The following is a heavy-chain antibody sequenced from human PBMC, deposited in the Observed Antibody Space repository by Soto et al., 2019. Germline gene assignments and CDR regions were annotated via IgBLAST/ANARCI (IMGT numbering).Heavy chain of an antibody. CDR2: IYWDDDK. CDR1: GFSLSTYHMG. CDR3: AHAGDYDLLTFDH. J-gene: IGHJ4*02. V-gene: IGHV2-5*02. Sequence: QITLKESGPTLVSPAQTLTLTCDFSGFSLSTYHMGVAWIRQPPGKALEWLALIYWDDDKRYSPSLKDRLAISKDTSSSQVVLTITNIDPGDSATYFCAHAGDYDLLTFDHWGPGTLVTVSS. D-gene: IGHD4-17*01.